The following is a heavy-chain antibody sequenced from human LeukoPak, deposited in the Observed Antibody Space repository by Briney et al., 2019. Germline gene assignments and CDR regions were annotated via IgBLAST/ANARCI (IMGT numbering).Heavy chain of an antibody. CDR1: GYTFIGYF. Sequence: ASVKVSCKASGYTFIGYFMNWVRQAPGQGLEWMGRINPNSGGTNYAQKFQGRVTMTEDTSTDTAYMELSSLRSEDTAVYYCAGDSSGYYYWGQGTLVTVSS. D-gene: IGHD3-22*01. J-gene: IGHJ4*02. CDR2: INPNSGGT. CDR3: AGDSSGYYY. V-gene: IGHV1-2*06.